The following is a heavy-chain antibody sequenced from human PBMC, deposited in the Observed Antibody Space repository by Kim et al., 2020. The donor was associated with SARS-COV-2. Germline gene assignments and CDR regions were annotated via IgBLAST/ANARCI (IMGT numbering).Heavy chain of an antibody. D-gene: IGHD3-10*01. CDR2: TSWKSGSI. CDR3: AKDRDYYGSGGIDY. CDR1: GFTFDDYA. Sequence: GGSLRLSCATSGFTFDDYAMHWVRQAPGKGLEWVSGTSWKSGSIGYADSVKGRFTISRDNAKKTLYLQMNSLKAEDTALYYCAKDRDYYGSGGIDYWGQG. V-gene: IGHV3-9*01. J-gene: IGHJ4*02.